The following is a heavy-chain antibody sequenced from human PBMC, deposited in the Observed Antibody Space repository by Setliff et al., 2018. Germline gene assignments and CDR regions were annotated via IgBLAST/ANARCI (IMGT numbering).Heavy chain of an antibody. CDR2: INTNTGNP. D-gene: IGHD5-12*01. J-gene: IGHJ6*03. CDR3: ARASRYGTIKYRGDYYMDV. CDR1: GYTFTSNG. V-gene: IGHV7-4-1*02. Sequence: ASVKVSCKASGYTFTSNGINWVRQAPGQGLEWMGWINTNTGNPSYAQGFTGRFVFSLDTSVSTAYLQISSLKAEDTGVYYCARASRYGTIKYRGDYYMDVWGKGTTVTVSS.